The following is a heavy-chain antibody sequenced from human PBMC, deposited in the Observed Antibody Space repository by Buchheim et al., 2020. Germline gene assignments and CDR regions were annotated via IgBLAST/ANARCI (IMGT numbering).Heavy chain of an antibody. CDR2: IKPNNGET. J-gene: IGHJ4*03. Sequence: QVQLVQSGAEVKKPGASVKVSCKASGYSFTEHYVHWVRQAPGHGLEWMGWIKPNNGETYSAQKFQAWVTMTRDTSSNTVYMELSRLTSDDTAVYYCAREAGTGTYFDSWGQGSL. CDR3: AREAGTGTYFDS. V-gene: IGHV1-2*04. D-gene: IGHD6-19*01. CDR1: GYSFTEHY.